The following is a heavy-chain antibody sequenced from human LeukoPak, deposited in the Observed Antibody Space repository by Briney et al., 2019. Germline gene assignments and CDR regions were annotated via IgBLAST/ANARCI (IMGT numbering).Heavy chain of an antibody. Sequence: AGGSLRLSCAASGFTFNNAWMSWVRKAPGKGLEWVGRIKSTTDGGTTDYAAPVKGRFTISRDDSRNTLYLQMHSLKMEGTAVYYCTTGHSSLDYWGQGTLVTVSS. D-gene: IGHD3-22*01. V-gene: IGHV3-15*01. CDR2: IKSTTDGGTT. CDR3: TTGHSSLDY. CDR1: GFTFNNAW. J-gene: IGHJ4*02.